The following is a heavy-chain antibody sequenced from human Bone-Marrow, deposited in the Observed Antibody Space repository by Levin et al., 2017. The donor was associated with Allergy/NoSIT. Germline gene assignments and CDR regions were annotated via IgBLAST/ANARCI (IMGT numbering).Heavy chain of an antibody. D-gene: IGHD1-1*01. V-gene: IGHV3-7*01. CDR2: MDQHGTRR. CDR3: GRDVSPENTTNFYDAIDI. Sequence: RTGGSLRLSCTASGFTLTNDWMIWVRQAPGKGLEWVANMDQHGTRRQYVDSVKGRFTISRDNAKNSLYLQMDSLRAEDTAVDYCGRDVSPENTTNFYDAIDIGGRGTVVTVSS. CDR1: GFTLTNDW. J-gene: IGHJ3*02.